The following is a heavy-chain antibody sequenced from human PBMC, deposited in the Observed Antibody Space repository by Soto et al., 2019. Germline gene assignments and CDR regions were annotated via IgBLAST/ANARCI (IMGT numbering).Heavy chain of an antibody. J-gene: IGHJ6*02. CDR2: ISYDGSNK. Sequence: GGSLRLSCAASGFTFSSYGMHWFRQAPGKGLEWVAVISYDGSNKYYADSVKGRFTISRDNSKNTLYLQMNSLRAEDTAVYYSAKVLEGWNADYYYYVMDFWGQGTTVTVSS. V-gene: IGHV3-30*18. D-gene: IGHD1-1*01. CDR3: AKVLEGWNADYYYYVMDF. CDR1: GFTFSSYG.